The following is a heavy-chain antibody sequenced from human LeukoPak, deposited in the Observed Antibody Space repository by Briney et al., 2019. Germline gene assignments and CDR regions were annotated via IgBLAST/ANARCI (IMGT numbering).Heavy chain of an antibody. CDR2: IYPGDADT. Sequence: GESLKISCQGSGYSFTTYWIGWGRQMPGKGVEWMGIIYPGDADTRYSTSFQGQVTISADKSINTAYLQWSSLKASDTAMYYCARKYSSGWPNWGQGTLVTVSS. CDR3: ARKYSSGWPN. V-gene: IGHV5-51*01. J-gene: IGHJ4*02. D-gene: IGHD6-19*01. CDR1: GYSFTTYW.